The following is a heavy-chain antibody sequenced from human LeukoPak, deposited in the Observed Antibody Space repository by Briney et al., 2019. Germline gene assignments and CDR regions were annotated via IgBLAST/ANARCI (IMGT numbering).Heavy chain of an antibody. CDR2: IGGSNSNT. Sequence: GGSLRLSCAASGFTFSNYAMNWVRQAPGKGLEWVSTIGGSNSNTYYADSVKGRFTISRDNSKNTLYLQMNNLRAEDTAIYYCARKYSNNWYYFDPWGQGTLVTVSS. V-gene: IGHV3-23*01. J-gene: IGHJ5*02. CDR1: GFTFSNYA. CDR3: ARKYSNNWYYFDP. D-gene: IGHD6-13*01.